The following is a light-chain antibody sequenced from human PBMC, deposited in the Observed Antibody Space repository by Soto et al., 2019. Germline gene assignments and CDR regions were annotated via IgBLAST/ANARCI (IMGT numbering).Light chain of an antibody. V-gene: IGLV2-14*01. J-gene: IGLJ1*01. CDR3: SSYSISTAYL. CDR2: EVS. CDR1: SSDVGGYDY. Sequence: QSVLTQPASVSGSPGQSITISCTGTSSDVGGYDYVSWYQLHPGKAPKLMVFEVSNRPSGVSYRFSGSKSGNTASLTISGLQAEYEADYFCSSYSISTAYLFGTGTQLTVL.